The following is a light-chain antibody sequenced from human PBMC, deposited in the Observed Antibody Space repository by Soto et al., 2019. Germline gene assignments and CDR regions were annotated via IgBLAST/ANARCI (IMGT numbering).Light chain of an antibody. J-gene: IGKJ3*01. V-gene: IGKV3-20*01. Sequence: EIVLTQSPGTLSLSPGERATLSCRASESVSSSFLAWYQQKPGLAPRLLIYGASTRATGIPGRFSGGGSGTDFSLTISRLEPEDFAVYFCQQYGSSPFTFGPGTTVDIK. CDR3: QQYGSSPFT. CDR1: ESVSSSF. CDR2: GAS.